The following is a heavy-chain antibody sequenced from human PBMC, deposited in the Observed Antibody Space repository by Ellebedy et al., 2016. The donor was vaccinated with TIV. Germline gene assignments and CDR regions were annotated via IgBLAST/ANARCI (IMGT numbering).Heavy chain of an antibody. V-gene: IGHV4-59*08. J-gene: IGHJ6*02. D-gene: IGHD6-19*01. CDR2: NFSSGSA. Sequence: MPSETLSLTCTVSGGTISTYFWSWIRQPPWKGLEWIGYNFSSGSATYNPSLASRATMSVDSSKNQFSLTLTSVTAADTAVYFCSRHLQQWQVAYYYFGMDVWGQGTTVTVSS. CDR1: GGTISTYF. CDR3: SRHLQQWQVAYYYFGMDV.